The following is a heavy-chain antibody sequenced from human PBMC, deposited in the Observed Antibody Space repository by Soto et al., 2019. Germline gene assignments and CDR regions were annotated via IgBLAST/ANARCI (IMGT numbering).Heavy chain of an antibody. CDR2: ISAHNGNT. CDR3: ARDLSGGYDLDYFDY. V-gene: IGHV1-18*01. Sequence: QIQLVQSGAEVKKPGASVKVSCKAAGYTFSNYAIKWVRQAPGQGLEWMGWISAHNGNTNYAEKFQGRVAMTTDTSTNTAYMELRSLRSDATALYSCARDLSGGYDLDYFDYWGQGTLVTVSS. CDR1: GYTFSNYA. J-gene: IGHJ4*02. D-gene: IGHD5-12*01.